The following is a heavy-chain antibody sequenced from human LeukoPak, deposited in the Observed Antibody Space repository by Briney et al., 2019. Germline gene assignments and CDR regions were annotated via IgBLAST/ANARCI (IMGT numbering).Heavy chain of an antibody. CDR1: GFTVTSNY. J-gene: IGHJ2*01. CDR3: ARGLEFDL. CDR2: VFGGGGT. Sequence: GGSLRLSCAASGFTVTSNYMSWVRQAPGKGLEWVSVVFGGGGTYYADSVKGIFTISRDNSKNTLCLQMNSLRAEDTAVYYCARGLEFDLWGRGTLVTVSS. V-gene: IGHV3-66*01. D-gene: IGHD1-1*01.